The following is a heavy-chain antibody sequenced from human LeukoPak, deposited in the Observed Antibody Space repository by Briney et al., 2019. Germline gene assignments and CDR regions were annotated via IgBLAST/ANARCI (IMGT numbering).Heavy chain of an antibody. Sequence: SETLSLTCAVPGYSTSSGYYWGWIRQPPGKGLEWIGSIYHSGSTYYNPSLKSRVTISVDTSKNQFSLKLSSVTAADTAVYYCARRRSSSSRTNYYFDYWGQGTLVTVSS. V-gene: IGHV4-38-2*01. J-gene: IGHJ4*02. CDR3: ARRRSSSSRTNYYFDY. CDR2: IYHSGST. D-gene: IGHD6-6*01. CDR1: GYSTSSGYY.